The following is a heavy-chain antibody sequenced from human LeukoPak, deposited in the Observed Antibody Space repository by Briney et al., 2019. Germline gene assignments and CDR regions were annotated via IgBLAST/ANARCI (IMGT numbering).Heavy chain of an antibody. J-gene: IGHJ1*01. CDR3: ARSLSAREYFQQ. V-gene: IGHV3-7*01. D-gene: IGHD6-6*01. Sequence: GGSLRLSCAASGFTFNKYWLTWDRQAPGKGLEWVANINQDDSQIYYLESVEGRFTITRDNAKNSLHLQMNSLRGEDTAVYYCARSLSAREYFQQWGQGTLVIVSS. CDR2: INQDDSQI. CDR1: GFTFNKYW.